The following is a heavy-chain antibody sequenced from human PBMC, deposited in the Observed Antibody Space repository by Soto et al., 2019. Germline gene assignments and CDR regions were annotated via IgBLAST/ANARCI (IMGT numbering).Heavy chain of an antibody. CDR3: ERGYYYGSGSKNGNPHYYYYYYMYV. CDR1: GYTFTGYY. Sequence: QVQLVQSGAEVKKPGASVKVSCKASGYTFTGYYMHWVRQAPGQGLEWMGWINPNSGGTNYAQKFQGWVTRTRDTSISTAYMELSRLRHDDKAVYYCERGYYYGSGSKNGNPHYYYYYYMYVWGKGTTVTVSS. D-gene: IGHD3-10*01. V-gene: IGHV1-2*04. J-gene: IGHJ6*03. CDR2: INPNSGGT.